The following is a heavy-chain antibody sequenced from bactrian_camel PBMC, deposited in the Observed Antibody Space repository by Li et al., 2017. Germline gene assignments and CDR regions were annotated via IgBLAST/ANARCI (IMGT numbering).Heavy chain of an antibody. J-gene: IGHJ4*01. Sequence: HVQLVESGGDSVQAGSSLRLSCKYSGWHYTGYCMAWFRQIPGKERERVAAITTGSGATDYADSVKGRFTISHDAAVNTLYLQMNSLKPEDTAKYFCAAPWIGYFSCPWGQGTQVTVS. CDR1: GWHYTGYC. CDR2: ITTGSGAT. V-gene: IGHV3S1*01. CDR3: AAPWIGYFSCP. D-gene: IGHD5*01.